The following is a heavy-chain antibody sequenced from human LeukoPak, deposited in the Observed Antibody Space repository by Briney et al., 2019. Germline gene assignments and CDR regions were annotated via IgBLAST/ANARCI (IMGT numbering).Heavy chain of an antibody. V-gene: IGHV3-21*01. CDR2: ISSSSSYI. D-gene: IGHD6-19*01. CDR3: ARGGSGWPPGWFDP. Sequence: EGSLRLSCAASGFTFSSYSMNWVRQAPGKGLEWVSSISSSSSYIYYAGSVKGRFTISRDNAKNSLYLQMNSLRAEDTAVYYCARGGSGWPPGWFDPWGQGTLVTVSS. CDR1: GFTFSSYS. J-gene: IGHJ5*02.